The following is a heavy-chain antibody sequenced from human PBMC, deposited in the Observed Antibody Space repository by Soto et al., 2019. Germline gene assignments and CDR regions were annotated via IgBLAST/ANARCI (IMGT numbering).Heavy chain of an antibody. CDR3: ARDGLNESLAAAGCFDY. CDR1: GYTFTSYG. CDR2: ISAYNGNT. D-gene: IGHD6-13*01. J-gene: IGHJ4*02. V-gene: IGHV1-18*01. Sequence: QVQLVQSGAEVKKPGASVKVSCKASGYTFTSYGISWVRQAPGQGLEWMGWISAYNGNTNYAQKLQGRVTMTTDTSTSPADMELRSLRSDDTAVYYCARDGLNESLAAAGCFDYWGQGTLVTVSS.